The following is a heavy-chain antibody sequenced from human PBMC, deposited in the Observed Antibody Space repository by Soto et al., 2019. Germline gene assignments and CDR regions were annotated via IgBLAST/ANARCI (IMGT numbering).Heavy chain of an antibody. CDR2: ISGYNGNT. CDR3: ARDLPPVDY. J-gene: IGHJ4*02. CDR1: GYTFTNYG. Sequence: ASVKVSCKASGYTFTNYGFSWVRQAPGQGLEWMGWISGYNGNTNYAERLQGRVTMTTDTSTSTAYMELKSLRSEDTAVYYCARDLPPVDYWGQGNLVTVSS. V-gene: IGHV1-18*01.